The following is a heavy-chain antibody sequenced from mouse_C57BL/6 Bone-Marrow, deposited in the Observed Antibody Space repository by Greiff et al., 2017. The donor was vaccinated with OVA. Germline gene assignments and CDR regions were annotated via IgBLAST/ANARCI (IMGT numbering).Heavy chain of an antibody. J-gene: IGHJ1*03. CDR3: ARNNVGYYDCYFDV. V-gene: IGHV5-9*01. CDR1: GFTFSSYT. CDR2: ISGGGGNT. D-gene: IGHD2-3*01. Sequence: EVKLVESGGGLVKPGGSLKLSCAASGFTFSSYTMSWVRQTPEKRLEWVATISGGGGNTYYPDSVKGRFTISRDNAKNTLYLQMSSLRSEDTALYYWARNNVGYYDCYFDVGGTGTTVTVSP.